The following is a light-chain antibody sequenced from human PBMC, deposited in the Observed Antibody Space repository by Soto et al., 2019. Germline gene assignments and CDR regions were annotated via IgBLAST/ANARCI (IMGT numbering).Light chain of an antibody. CDR3: QQYGSSPLT. Sequence: EIVLTQSPGTLSLSPGERATLSCRASQSVSSSYLAWYQQKPGQAPRLLIYGASSRATGIPDRFSGSGPGTDFTLTISRLEPEDFAVYYCQQYGSSPLTFGGGTKVAIK. J-gene: IGKJ4*01. CDR1: QSVSSSY. V-gene: IGKV3-20*01. CDR2: GAS.